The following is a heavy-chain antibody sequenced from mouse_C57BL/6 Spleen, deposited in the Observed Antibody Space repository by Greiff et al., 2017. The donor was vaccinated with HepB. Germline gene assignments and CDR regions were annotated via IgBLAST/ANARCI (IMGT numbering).Heavy chain of an antibody. CDR3: ARQGAMVTTRYYFDY. D-gene: IGHD2-1*01. Sequence: EVQVVESGGGLVKPGGSLKLSCAASGFTFSSYTMSWVRQTPEKRLEWVATISGGGGNTYYPDSVKGRFTISRDNAKNTLYLQMSSLRSEDTALYYCARQGAMVTTRYYFDYWGQGTTLTVSS. CDR2: ISGGGGNT. J-gene: IGHJ2*01. V-gene: IGHV5-9*01. CDR1: GFTFSSYT.